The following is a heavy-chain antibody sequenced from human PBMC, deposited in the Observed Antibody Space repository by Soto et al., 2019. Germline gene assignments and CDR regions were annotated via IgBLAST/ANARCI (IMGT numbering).Heavy chain of an antibody. CDR2: ISGSGGST. CDR3: AKGLWFGELCCDY. CDR1: GFTFSSYA. V-gene: IGHV3-23*01. J-gene: IGHJ4*02. D-gene: IGHD3-10*01. Sequence: PGGSPRLSCAASGFTFSSYAMSWVRQAPGKGLEWVSAISGSGGSTYYADSVKGRFTISRDNSKNTLYLQMNSLRAEDTAVYYCAKGLWFGELCCDYWGQGTLVTVSS.